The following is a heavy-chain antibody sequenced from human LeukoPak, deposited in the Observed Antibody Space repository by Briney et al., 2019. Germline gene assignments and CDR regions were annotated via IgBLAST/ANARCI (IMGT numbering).Heavy chain of an antibody. Sequence: GGSLRLSCAASGFTFSHYALHWVRQAPGKGLEWVALIGHDGADKYYADSVKGRFLISRDNSKNMLFLQMNSLRAEDTAVYYCAKGQSFFFGYWGQGTLVTVSS. V-gene: IGHV3-30*04. CDR1: GFTFSHYA. CDR2: IGHDGADK. CDR3: AKGQSFFFGY. J-gene: IGHJ4*02.